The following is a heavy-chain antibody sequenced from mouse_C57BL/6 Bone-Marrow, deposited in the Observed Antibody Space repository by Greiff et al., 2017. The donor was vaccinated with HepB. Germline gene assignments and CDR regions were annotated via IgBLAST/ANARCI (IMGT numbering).Heavy chain of an antibody. Sequence: VQLQQSGAELAKPGASVKLSCTASGYTFTSYWMHWVQQRPGQGLEWIGYINPSSGYTKYNQKFKDKATLTADKSSSTVYMQLSSLTYEDSAVYYCSRKAFFYYGSSGRLYFYVWGTGTTVTVSS. CDR1: GYTFTSYW. V-gene: IGHV1-7*01. CDR2: INPSSGYT. CDR3: SRKAFFYYGSSGRLYFYV. J-gene: IGHJ1*03. D-gene: IGHD1-1*01.